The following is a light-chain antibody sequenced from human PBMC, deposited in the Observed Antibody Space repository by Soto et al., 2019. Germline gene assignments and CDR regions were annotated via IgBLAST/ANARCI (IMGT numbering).Light chain of an antibody. V-gene: IGLV2-14*01. CDR1: SSDVGGFNY. J-gene: IGLJ1*01. CDR2: EVN. CDR3: XXXTSSXTXXV. Sequence: QSALTQPASVSGSPGQSITISCTGTSSDVGGFNYVSWYQQHPGKAPKLMIYEVNNRPSGVSNRFSGSKSGNTASLTISGLQAEDEADYYCXXXTSSXTXXVXGSGTKVTVL.